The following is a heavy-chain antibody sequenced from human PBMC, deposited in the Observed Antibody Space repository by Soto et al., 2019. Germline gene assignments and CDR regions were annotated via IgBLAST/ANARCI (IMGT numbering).Heavy chain of an antibody. CDR1: GFSFSQHA. CDR2: MSFDGTYK. CDR3: ARGLTNSKGGMDI. V-gene: IGHV3-30*04. D-gene: IGHD2-8*01. J-gene: IGHJ6*02. Sequence: QVQLLESGGGVAQPGRSLRLSCAASGFSFSQHAMHWVRQAPGKGLEWVAGMSFDGTYKHYADSVRGRFTISRDNSKNTLFLQLDSLRPADTGAYYCARGLTNSKGGMDIWGQGTTVSVSS.